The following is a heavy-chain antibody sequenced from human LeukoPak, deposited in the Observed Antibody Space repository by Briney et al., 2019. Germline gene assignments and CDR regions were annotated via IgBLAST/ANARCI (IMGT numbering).Heavy chain of an antibody. D-gene: IGHD6-13*01. Sequence: GGSLRLSCAASGFTFSSFELTWDGKAPGKGLEWVSYISSRGSTIYYADSVRGRFTISRDNAKNSLYLQMNSLRAEDTAVYYCAREYSSSPRGYDYWGQGTLVTVSS. CDR2: ISSRGSTI. CDR3: AREYSSSPRGYDY. V-gene: IGHV3-48*03. J-gene: IGHJ4*02. CDR1: GFTFSSFE.